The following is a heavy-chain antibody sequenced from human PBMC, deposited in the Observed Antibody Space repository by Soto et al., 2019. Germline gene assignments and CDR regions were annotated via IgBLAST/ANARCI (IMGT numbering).Heavy chain of an antibody. D-gene: IGHD3-3*01. CDR1: GFTFSSYS. Sequence: GGSLRLSCAASGFTFSSYSMNWVRQAPGKGLEWVSSISSSSSYIYYADSVKGRFTISRDNAKNSLYLQMNSLRAEDTAVYYCARGSAYYDFWSGYHQPTYYYYYMDVWGKGTTVTVSS. J-gene: IGHJ6*03. V-gene: IGHV3-21*01. CDR3: ARGSAYYDFWSGYHQPTYYYYYMDV. CDR2: ISSSSSYI.